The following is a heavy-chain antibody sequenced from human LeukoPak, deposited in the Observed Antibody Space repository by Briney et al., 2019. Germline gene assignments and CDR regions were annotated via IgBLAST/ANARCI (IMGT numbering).Heavy chain of an antibody. V-gene: IGHV3-21*01. CDR3: ARHNYDFWSVYMDV. CDR2: ISSSSSYI. D-gene: IGHD3-3*01. CDR1: GFTFSSYS. Sequence: GGSLRLSCAASGFTFSSYSMNWVRQAPGKGLEWVSSISSSSSYIYYADSVRGRFTISRDNSKNSLYLQMNSLRAEDTAVYYCARHNYDFWSVYMDVWGKGTTVTVSS. J-gene: IGHJ6*03.